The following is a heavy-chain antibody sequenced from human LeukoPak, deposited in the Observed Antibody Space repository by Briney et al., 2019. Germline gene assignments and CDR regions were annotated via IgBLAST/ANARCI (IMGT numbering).Heavy chain of an antibody. J-gene: IGHJ6*02. D-gene: IGHD6-13*01. Sequence: GGSLRLSRAASGFTFNTYAMTWVRQAPGKGLEWVSALGGSGGSTYYADSVKGRFTISRDNSKSTLYLQMNSLRAEDTAVYYCAKGGHAGSWSPYYYGMDVWGQGTTVTVSS. V-gene: IGHV3-23*01. CDR1: GFTFNTYA. CDR2: LGGSGGST. CDR3: AKGGHAGSWSPYYYGMDV.